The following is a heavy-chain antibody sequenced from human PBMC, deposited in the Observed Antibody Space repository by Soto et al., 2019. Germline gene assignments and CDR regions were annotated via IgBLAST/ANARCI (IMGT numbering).Heavy chain of an antibody. V-gene: IGHV4-39*01. CDR2: FHYSGRT. D-gene: IGHD2-2*01. J-gene: IGHJ6*02. Sequence: QLQLLESGPGLVKPSETLSLTCSVSGGSISSGPYSWGWIRQPPGKGLEWLGTFHYSGRTYYSPSLESRVTISVDTSKNQFSLKVSSVTAADTAVFYCARLAGYCSGTSCYGYYGMDVWGQGPTVTVSS. CDR3: ARLAGYCSGTSCYGYYGMDV. CDR1: GGSISSGPYS.